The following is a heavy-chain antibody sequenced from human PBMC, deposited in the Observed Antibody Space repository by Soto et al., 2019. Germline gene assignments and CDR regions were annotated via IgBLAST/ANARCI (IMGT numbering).Heavy chain of an antibody. V-gene: IGHV1-18*04. CDR1: GYTFTSYG. J-gene: IGHJ4*02. Sequence: VQLVQSGAEVKKPGASVKVSCKASGYTFTSYGISWVRQAPGQGLEWMGWISAYNGNTNYAQKLQGRVTMTTDTSTSTAYMELMSLRSDDTAVYYCARESGGGGYSYGLYYSDYWGQGPLVTVSS. CDR3: ARESGGGGYSYGLYYSDY. D-gene: IGHD5-18*01. CDR2: ISAYNGNT.